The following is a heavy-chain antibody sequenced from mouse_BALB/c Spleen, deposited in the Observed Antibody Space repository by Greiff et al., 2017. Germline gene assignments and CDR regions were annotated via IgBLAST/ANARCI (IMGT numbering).Heavy chain of an antibody. J-gene: IGHJ1*01. CDR2: INPENGNT. D-gene: IGHD2-3*01. CDR1: GFNITDYY. CDR3: ARSVYDGYYGWYLEV. V-gene: IGHV14-1*02. Sequence: VQLQQSGAELVRPGALVKLSCKASGFNITDYYMHWVKQRPEQGLEWIGRINPENGNTIYDPKFKGKASITADTSSNTAYLQLSSLTSEDTAVSYCARSVYDGYYGWYLEVCGAGATVTDSS.